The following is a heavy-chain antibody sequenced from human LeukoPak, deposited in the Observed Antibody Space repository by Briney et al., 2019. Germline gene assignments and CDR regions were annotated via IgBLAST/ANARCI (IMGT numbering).Heavy chain of an antibody. D-gene: IGHD1-26*01. J-gene: IGHJ3*02. Sequence: SVKVSCKASGGTFSSYAISWVRQAPGQGLEWMGGIIPIFGTANYAQKFQGRVTITADKSTSTAYMELSSLRSEDTAVYYCARARAVGAQVHAFDIWGQGTMITVSS. CDR2: IIPIFGTA. V-gene: IGHV1-69*06. CDR3: ARARAVGAQVHAFDI. CDR1: GGTFSSYA.